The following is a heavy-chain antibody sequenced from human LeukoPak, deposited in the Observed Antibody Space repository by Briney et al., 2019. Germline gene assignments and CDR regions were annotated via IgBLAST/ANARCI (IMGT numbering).Heavy chain of an antibody. CDR2: ISSSSSYI. D-gene: IGHD3-10*01. CDR1: GFTFSSYG. Sequence: GGSLRLSCAASGFTFSSYGMHWVRQAPGKGLEWVSSISSSSSYIYYADSVKGRFTISRDNAKNSLYLQMNSLRAEDTAVYYCARVFGSPAFDYWGQGTLVTVSS. CDR3: ARVFGSPAFDY. V-gene: IGHV3-21*01. J-gene: IGHJ4*02.